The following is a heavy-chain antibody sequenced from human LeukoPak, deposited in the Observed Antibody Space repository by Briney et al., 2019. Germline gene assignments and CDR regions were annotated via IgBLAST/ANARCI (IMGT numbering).Heavy chain of an antibody. CDR1: GFTFSSYW. CDR2: ISGSGGTT. CDR3: ARIYGSGSYYNPSNWFDP. Sequence: GGSLRLSCAASGFTFSSYWMSWVRQAPGKGLEWVSTISGSGGTTYYADSVKGRFTISRDNSKNTLYLQMYSLRAEDTAVYYCARIYGSGSYYNPSNWFDPWGQGTLVTVSS. J-gene: IGHJ5*02. D-gene: IGHD3-10*01. V-gene: IGHV3-23*01.